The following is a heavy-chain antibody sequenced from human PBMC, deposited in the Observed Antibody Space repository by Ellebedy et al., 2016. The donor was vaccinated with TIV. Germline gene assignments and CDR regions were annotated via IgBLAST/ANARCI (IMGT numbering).Heavy chain of an antibody. CDR3: TRASGVQWLSSSGDY. Sequence: AASVKVSCKASGYSFGSYGISWVRQAPGQGLEWMGWIITKNGNTNYAEKGQGRVTMTRDSSTNTAYLDLRSLRYDDTAVYYCTRASGVQWLSSSGDYWGQGTLVTVSS. CDR2: IITKNGNT. D-gene: IGHD3-22*01. V-gene: IGHV1-18*01. CDR1: GYSFGSYG. J-gene: IGHJ4*02.